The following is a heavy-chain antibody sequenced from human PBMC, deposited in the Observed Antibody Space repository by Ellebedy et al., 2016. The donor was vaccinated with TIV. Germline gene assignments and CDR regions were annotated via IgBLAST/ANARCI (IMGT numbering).Heavy chain of an antibody. J-gene: IGHJ4*02. CDR2: IKEDGSEK. V-gene: IGHV3-7*01. CDR1: GFTFSDYS. D-gene: IGHD2-8*01. Sequence: PGGSLRLSCAASGFTFSDYSMSWIRQAPGKGLEWVGNIKEDGSEKYYVDAVTGRLTISRDNAKNSLYLQMNSLRAEDTAVYYCARDEGVYVNYRFDYWGRGTLVTVSS. CDR3: ARDEGVYVNYRFDY.